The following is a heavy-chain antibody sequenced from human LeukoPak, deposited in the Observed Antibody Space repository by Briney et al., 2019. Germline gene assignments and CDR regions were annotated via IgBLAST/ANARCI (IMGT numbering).Heavy chain of an antibody. J-gene: IGHJ4*02. V-gene: IGHV4-39*01. Sequence: SETLSLTCTVSGGSISSSSYYWGWIRQPPGKGLEWIGSIYYSGSTYYNPSLKSRVTISVDTSKNQFSLELSSVTAADTAVYYCARLYGANSVGGIYWGQGTLVTVSS. CDR3: ARLYGANSVGGIY. CDR2: IYYSGST. CDR1: GGSISSSSYY. D-gene: IGHD4-23*01.